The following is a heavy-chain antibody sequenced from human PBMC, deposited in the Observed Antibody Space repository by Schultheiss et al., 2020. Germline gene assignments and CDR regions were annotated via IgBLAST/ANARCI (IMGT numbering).Heavy chain of an antibody. CDR1: GGSISSYY. CDR2: IYYSGTT. CDR3: ARGRYFDY. V-gene: IGHV4-59*12. J-gene: IGHJ4*02. Sequence: SETLSLTCTVSGGSISSYYWSWIRQPPGKGLDWIGYIYYSGTTNYNPSLKSRVTISLDTSKKQFSLKVTSVTAADTALYFCARGRYFDYWGQGTLVTVSS.